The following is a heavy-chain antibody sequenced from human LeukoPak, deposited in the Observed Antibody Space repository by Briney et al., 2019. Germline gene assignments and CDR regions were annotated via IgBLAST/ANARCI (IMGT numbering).Heavy chain of an antibody. CDR1: GITLSNYG. V-gene: IGHV3-23*01. J-gene: IGHJ4*02. CDR3: AKRSVVIRVILVGFHKEAYYFDS. D-gene: IGHD2-21*01. CDR2: LSGSGGGK. Sequence: GGSLRLSCAVSGITLSNYGMSWVRQAPGKGLEWVAGLSGSGGGKNYADSVKGRFTISRDNDKNTLYLQMNSMRAEDAGVYFCAKRSVVIRVILVGFHKEAYYFDSWGQGALVTVSS.